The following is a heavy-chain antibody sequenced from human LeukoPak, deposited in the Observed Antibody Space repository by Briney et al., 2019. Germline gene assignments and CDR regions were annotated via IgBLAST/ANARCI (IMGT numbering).Heavy chain of an antibody. D-gene: IGHD2-15*01. V-gene: IGHV3-23*01. CDR2: ISGSGGST. CDR3: AKARGFCSGGSCYNPFDP. Sequence: PGGSLRLSCAASGFSFSSYAMSWVRQAPGKGLEWVSGISGSGGSTYYADSVKGRFTISRDNFRNTLYVQMNSLRAEDTAVYYCAKARGFCSGGSCYNPFDPWGQGTLVTVSS. CDR1: GFSFSSYA. J-gene: IGHJ5*02.